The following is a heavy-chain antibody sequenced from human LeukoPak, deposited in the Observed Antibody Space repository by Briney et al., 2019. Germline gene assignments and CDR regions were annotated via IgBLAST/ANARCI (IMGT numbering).Heavy chain of an antibody. V-gene: IGHV3-11*04. J-gene: IGHJ4*02. CDR1: GFTFSDYF. CDR3: ARGGLYDSSLTWGY. Sequence: TGGSLRLSCAASGFTFSDYFMSWIRQAPGKGLEWVSYISGSGSAIYYADSVKGRFTISRDNAKSLYLQMNSLRPEDTAVYYCARGGLYDSSLTWGYWGQGTLVTVSS. CDR2: ISGSGSAI. D-gene: IGHD3-22*01.